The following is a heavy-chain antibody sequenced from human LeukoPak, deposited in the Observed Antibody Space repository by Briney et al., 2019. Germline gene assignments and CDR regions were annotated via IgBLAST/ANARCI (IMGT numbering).Heavy chain of an antibody. Sequence: GGSLRLSCAASGFTFSSYAMSWVRQAPGKGPEWVSAISGSGGSTYYADSVKGRFTISRDNSKNTLYLQMNSLRAEDTAVYYCAKDGSSSGWFDYWGQGTLVTVSS. CDR3: AKDGSSSGWFDY. CDR1: GFTFSSYA. CDR2: ISGSGGST. V-gene: IGHV3-23*01. D-gene: IGHD6-19*01. J-gene: IGHJ4*02.